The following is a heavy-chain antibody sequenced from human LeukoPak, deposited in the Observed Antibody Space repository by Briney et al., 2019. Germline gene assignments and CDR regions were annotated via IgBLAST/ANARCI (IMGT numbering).Heavy chain of an antibody. Sequence: DGSNKYYADSVKGRFTTSRDNSKNTLYLQMNSLRAEDTAVYYCAKEGEMATIRSTCLDYWGQGTLVTVSS. D-gene: IGHD5-24*01. CDR3: AKEGEMATIRSTCLDY. V-gene: IGHV3-30*02. J-gene: IGHJ4*02. CDR2: DGSNK.